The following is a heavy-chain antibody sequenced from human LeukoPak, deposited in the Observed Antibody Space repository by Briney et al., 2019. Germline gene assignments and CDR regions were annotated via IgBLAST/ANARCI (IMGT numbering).Heavy chain of an antibody. CDR1: GFTFSSYD. V-gene: IGHV3-13*01. J-gene: IGHJ4*02. CDR3: ARGSSGYSDFDY. Sequence: AGSLRLSCAASGFTFSSYDMHWVRQATGKGLEWVSAIGTAGDTYYPGSVKGRFTISRENAKNSLYLQMNSLRAEDTAVYYCARGSSGYSDFDYWGQGTLVTVSS. D-gene: IGHD2-15*01. CDR2: IGTAGDT.